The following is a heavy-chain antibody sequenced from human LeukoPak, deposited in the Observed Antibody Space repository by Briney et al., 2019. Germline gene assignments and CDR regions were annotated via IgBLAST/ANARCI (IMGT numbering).Heavy chain of an antibody. CDR3: ARVPSLGIGYDSSGYYPNAFDI. J-gene: IGHJ3*02. V-gene: IGHV1-8*01. Sequence: ASVKVSCKASGYTFTSYDINWVRQATGQGLEWMGWMNPNSGNTGYAQKFQGRVTMTRDTSTSTVYMELSSLRSEDTAVYYCARVPSLGIGYDSSGYYPNAFDIWGQGTMVTVSS. D-gene: IGHD3-22*01. CDR2: MNPNSGNT. CDR1: GYTFTSYD.